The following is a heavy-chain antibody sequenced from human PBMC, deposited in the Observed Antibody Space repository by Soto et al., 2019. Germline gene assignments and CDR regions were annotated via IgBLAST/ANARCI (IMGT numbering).Heavy chain of an antibody. J-gene: IGHJ5*02. Sequence: QVQLVESGGGVVQPGRSLRLSCAASGFTFSSYGMHWVRQAPGQGLEWVAVIWYDGSNKYYADSVKGRFTISRDNSKNTLDLQMNSLRAEDTAVYDCARDEWLLGYNWFDPWGQGTLVTVS. CDR3: ARDEWLLGYNWFDP. CDR1: GFTFSSYG. CDR2: IWYDGSNK. D-gene: IGHD5-12*01. V-gene: IGHV3-33*01.